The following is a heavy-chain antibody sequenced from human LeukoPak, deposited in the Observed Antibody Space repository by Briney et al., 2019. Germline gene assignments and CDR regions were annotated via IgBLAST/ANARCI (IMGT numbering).Heavy chain of an antibody. D-gene: IGHD3-22*01. CDR2: ISSSSSYI. Sequence: GGSLRLSCAASGFTFSSYSMNWVRRAPGKGLEWVSSISSSSSYIYYADSVKGRFTISRDNAKNSLYLQMNSLRAEDTAVYYCAGLHYYDSSGYYYADYWGPGTLVTVSS. V-gene: IGHV3-21*01. CDR1: GFTFSSYS. J-gene: IGHJ4*02. CDR3: AGLHYYDSSGYYYADY.